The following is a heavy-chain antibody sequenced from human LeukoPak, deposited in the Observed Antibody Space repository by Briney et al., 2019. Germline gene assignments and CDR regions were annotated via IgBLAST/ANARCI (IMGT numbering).Heavy chain of an antibody. CDR2: INHSGST. CDR1: GGSFSGYY. V-gene: IGHV4-34*01. CDR3: ARGYDSSGTRNFDY. J-gene: IGHJ4*02. Sequence: SETLSHTCAVYGGSFSGYYWSWIRQPPGKGLEWIGEINHSGSTNYNPSLKSRVTISVDTSKNQFSLKLSSVTAADTAVYYCARGYDSSGTRNFDYWGQGTLVTVSS. D-gene: IGHD3-22*01.